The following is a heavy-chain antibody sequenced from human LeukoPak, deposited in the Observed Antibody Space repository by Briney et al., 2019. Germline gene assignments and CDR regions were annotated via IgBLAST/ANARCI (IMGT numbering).Heavy chain of an antibody. V-gene: IGHV4-34*01. D-gene: IGHD6-13*01. CDR2: INHSGST. J-gene: IGHJ5*02. CDR3: ARGKSGSSWTRWFDP. CDR1: GFTFSSYW. Sequence: PGGSLRLSCAASGFTFSSYWMSWVRQAPGKGLEWIGEINHSGSTNYNPSLKSRVTISVDTSKNQFSLKLSSVTAADTAVYYCARGKSGSSWTRWFDPCGQGTLVTVSS.